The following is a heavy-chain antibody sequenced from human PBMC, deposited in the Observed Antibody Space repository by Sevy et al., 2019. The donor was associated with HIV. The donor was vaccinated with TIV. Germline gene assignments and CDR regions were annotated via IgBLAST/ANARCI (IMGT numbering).Heavy chain of an antibody. CDR1: GYTFTSYA. J-gene: IGHJ6*02. Sequence: ASVKVSCKASGYTFTSYAMHWVRQAPGQRLEWMGWINAGNGNTKYSQKFQGRVTITRDTSAGTAYMELSSLRSEDTAVYYCARGGWRYYGSGSYYYYYGMDVWGQGTTVTVSS. D-gene: IGHD3-10*01. CDR3: ARGGWRYYGSGSYYYYYGMDV. V-gene: IGHV1-3*01. CDR2: INAGNGNT.